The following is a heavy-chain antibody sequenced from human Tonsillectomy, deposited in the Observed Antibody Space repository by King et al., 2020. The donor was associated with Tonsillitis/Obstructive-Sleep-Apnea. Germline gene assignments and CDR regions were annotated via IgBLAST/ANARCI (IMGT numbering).Heavy chain of an antibody. Sequence: VQLQESGPGLVNPSETLSLTCTVSSGSISSYYWSWIRQPPGKGLECIGYIYYSGSTNYNPSLKSRVTISVDTSKNQFSLKLSSVTAADTAVYYCAGSGYEGPLDAFDIWGQGTMVTVSS. CDR2: IYYSGST. J-gene: IGHJ3*02. D-gene: IGHD5-12*01. CDR1: SGSISSYY. V-gene: IGHV4-59*01. CDR3: AGSGYEGPLDAFDI.